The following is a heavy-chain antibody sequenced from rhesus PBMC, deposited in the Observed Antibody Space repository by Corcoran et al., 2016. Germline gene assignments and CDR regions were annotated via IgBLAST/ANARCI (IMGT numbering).Heavy chain of an antibody. V-gene: IGHV2-1*01. CDR3: ARVNTVTANFDY. CDR1: GFSLSTSGMG. Sequence: QVTLKESGPALVKPTQTLTLTCTFSGFSLSTSGMGVCWIRQPPGKTLEWLAHIYWDDDKRYSTSLKSRLTISKDTSKNQVVLTMTNMDPVDTATYYCARVNTVTANFDYWGQGVLVTVSS. D-gene: IGHD4-23*01. J-gene: IGHJ4*01. CDR2: IYWDDDK.